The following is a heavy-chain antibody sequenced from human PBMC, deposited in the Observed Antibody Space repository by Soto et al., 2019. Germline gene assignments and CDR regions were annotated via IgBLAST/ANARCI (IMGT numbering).Heavy chain of an antibody. Sequence: GGSLRLSCAASGFTFDDYGMSWVRQAPGKGLEWVSGINWNGGSTGYADSVKGRFTISRDNAKNSLYLQMNSLRAEDTALYYCARDSSGWHYYYGMDVWGQGTTVTVSS. CDR1: GFTFDDYG. J-gene: IGHJ6*02. V-gene: IGHV3-20*04. D-gene: IGHD6-19*01. CDR3: ARDSSGWHYYYGMDV. CDR2: INWNGGST.